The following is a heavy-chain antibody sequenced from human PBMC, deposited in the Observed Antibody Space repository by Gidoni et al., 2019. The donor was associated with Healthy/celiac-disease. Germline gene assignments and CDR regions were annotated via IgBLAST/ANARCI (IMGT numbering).Heavy chain of an antibody. D-gene: IGHD6-13*01. CDR3: ARGRRIAAAGTRGWFDP. CDR2: INPSGGST. Sequence: QVQLVQSGAEVKKPGASVKVSCKASGYTFTSYYMHWVRQDPGQGLEWMGIINPSGGSTSYAQKFQGRVTMTRDTSTSTVYMELSSLRSEDTAVYYCARGRRIAAAGTRGWFDPWGQGTLVTVSS. J-gene: IGHJ5*02. CDR1: GYTFTSYY. V-gene: IGHV1-46*01.